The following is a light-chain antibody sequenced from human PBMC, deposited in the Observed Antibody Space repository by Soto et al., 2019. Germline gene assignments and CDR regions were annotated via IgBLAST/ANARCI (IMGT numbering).Light chain of an antibody. CDR2: GTS. V-gene: IGKV3-20*01. CDR1: QTISSNN. Sequence: EIVLTQSPGTLSVSQGERATLSCRASQTISSNNLAWYQQKPGQAPSLLIYGTSSRATGIPDRFSGSGSGTDFTLTISRLEPEDSALYYCQQYGSWTFGQGTKVEI. J-gene: IGKJ1*01. CDR3: QQYGSWT.